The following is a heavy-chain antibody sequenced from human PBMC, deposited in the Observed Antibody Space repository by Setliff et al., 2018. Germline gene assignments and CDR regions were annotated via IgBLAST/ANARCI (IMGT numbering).Heavy chain of an antibody. J-gene: IGHJ5*02. CDR2: INNYNFNT. D-gene: IGHD2-15*01. CDR3: ARDQFRTSGGLYS. CDR1: GFTFTDYG. Sequence: ASVKVSCKSSGFTFTDYGITWVRQVPGQGLEWMGWINNYNFNTQYAQKFQGRVTVTTDTSTTTAYMELRSLRADDTAVYYCARDQFRTSGGLYSWGQGTLVTVSS. V-gene: IGHV1-18*01.